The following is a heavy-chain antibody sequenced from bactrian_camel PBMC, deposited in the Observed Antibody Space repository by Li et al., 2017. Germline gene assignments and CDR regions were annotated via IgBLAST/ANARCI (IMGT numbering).Heavy chain of an antibody. J-gene: IGHJ4*01. CDR3: AAAAGLLGGTCVDVRSVDY. D-gene: IGHD6*01. CDR2: IDTFGRP. Sequence: VQLVESGGGSVQAGGSLRLSCSASGNTASTYCMAWFRQAPGKEREGIACIDTFGRPIYGDSVKGRFTISQDNAKNTLYLQMNSLRPEDTAMYYCAAAAGLLGGTCVDVRSVDYWGQGTQVTVS. CDR1: GNTASTYC. V-gene: IGHV3S53*01.